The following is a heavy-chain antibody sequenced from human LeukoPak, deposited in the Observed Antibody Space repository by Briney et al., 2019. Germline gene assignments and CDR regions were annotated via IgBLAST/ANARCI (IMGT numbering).Heavy chain of an antibody. CDR1: GGSISSGGYY. CDR3: ARLVVAAEYYFDY. Sequence: PSETLSLTCTVSGGSISSGGYYWSWIRQHPGKGLEWIGYIYYSGSTYYNPSLKSRVTISVDTSKNQFSLKLSSVTAADTAVYYCARLVVAAEYYFDYWGQGTLVTVSS. J-gene: IGHJ4*02. CDR2: IYYSGST. D-gene: IGHD6-13*01. V-gene: IGHV4-31*03.